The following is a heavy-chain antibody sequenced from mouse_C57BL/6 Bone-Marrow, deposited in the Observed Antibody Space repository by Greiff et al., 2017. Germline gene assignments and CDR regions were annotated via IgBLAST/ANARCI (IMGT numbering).Heavy chain of an antibody. CDR1: GFSLTSYG. CDR3: ARNRVYYGSRGYFDV. Sequence: QVQLKESGPGLVQPSQSLSITCTVSGFSLTSYGVHWVRQSPGKGLEWLGVIWSGGSTDYNAAFISRLSISKDNSKSQVFFKMNSLQADDTAIYYCARNRVYYGSRGYFDVWGTGTTVTVSS. V-gene: IGHV2-2*01. D-gene: IGHD1-1*01. J-gene: IGHJ1*03. CDR2: IWSGGST.